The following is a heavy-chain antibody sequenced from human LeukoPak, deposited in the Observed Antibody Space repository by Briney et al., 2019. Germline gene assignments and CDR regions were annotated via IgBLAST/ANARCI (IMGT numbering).Heavy chain of an antibody. CDR1: GGSISSYY. J-gene: IGHJ4*02. CDR2: IYTSGST. Sequence: PSETLSLTCTVSGGSISSYYWGWIRQPAGKGLEWIGRIYTSGSTNYNPSLKSRVTMSVDTSKNQFSLKLSSVTAADTAVYYCARDAAEEVADRTYYFDYWGQGTLATVSS. D-gene: IGHD6-19*01. CDR3: ARDAAEEVADRTYYFDY. V-gene: IGHV4-4*07.